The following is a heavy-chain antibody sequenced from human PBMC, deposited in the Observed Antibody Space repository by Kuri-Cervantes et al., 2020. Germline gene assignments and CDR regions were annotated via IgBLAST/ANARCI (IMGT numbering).Heavy chain of an antibody. CDR2: INPNSGGT. CDR1: GYTFTGYY. CDR3: ARVDTMIALGFDY. V-gene: IGHV1-2*02. J-gene: IGHJ4*02. Sequence: ASVKVSCKASGYTFTGYYMHWVRQAPGQGLEWMGWINPNSGGTNYAQKLQGRVTMTTDTSTSTAYMELRSLRSDDTAVYYCARVDTMIALGFDYWGQGTLVTVSS. D-gene: IGHD3-22*01.